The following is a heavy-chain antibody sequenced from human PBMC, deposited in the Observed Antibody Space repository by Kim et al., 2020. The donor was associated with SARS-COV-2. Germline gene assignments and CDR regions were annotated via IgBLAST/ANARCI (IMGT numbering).Heavy chain of an antibody. V-gene: IGHV1-69*01. CDR3: ASERGYSYGPFDY. J-gene: IGHJ4*02. Sequence: YAQKIQSRVTITAKESTSTAYMELSSLRSEDTAVYYCASERGYSYGPFDYWGQGTLVTVSS. D-gene: IGHD5-18*01.